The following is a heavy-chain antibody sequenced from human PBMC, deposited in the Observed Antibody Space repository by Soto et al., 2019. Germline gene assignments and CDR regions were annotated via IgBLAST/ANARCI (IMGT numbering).Heavy chain of an antibody. Sequence: GGSLRLSCAASGFTFSSYAMHWVRQAPGKGLEWVAVISYDGSNKYYADSVKGRFTISRDNSKNTLYLQMNSLRAEDTAVYYCASTGTVVPAAMAVDYWGQGTLVTVSS. J-gene: IGHJ4*02. CDR2: ISYDGSNK. CDR3: ASTGTVVPAAMAVDY. D-gene: IGHD2-2*01. CDR1: GFTFSSYA. V-gene: IGHV3-30-3*01.